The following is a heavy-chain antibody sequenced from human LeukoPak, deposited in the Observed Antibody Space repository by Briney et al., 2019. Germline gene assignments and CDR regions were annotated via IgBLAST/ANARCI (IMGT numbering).Heavy chain of an antibody. CDR3: AKSKGGDGYNYFDY. CDR2: ISYDGSNK. V-gene: IGHV3-30*18. CDR1: GFTFSSYG. D-gene: IGHD5-24*01. Sequence: GGSLRLSCAASGFTFSSYGMHWVRQAPGKGLEWVAVISYDGSNKYYADSVKGRFTISRDNSKNTLYLQMNSLRAEDTAVYYCAKSKGGDGYNYFDYWGQGTLVTVFS. J-gene: IGHJ4*02.